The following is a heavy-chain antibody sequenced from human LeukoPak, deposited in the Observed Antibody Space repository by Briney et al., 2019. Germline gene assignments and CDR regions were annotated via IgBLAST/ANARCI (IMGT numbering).Heavy chain of an antibody. V-gene: IGHV3-30-3*01. CDR2: ISYDGSNK. J-gene: IGHJ4*02. D-gene: IGHD3-16*01. CDR1: GFTFSSYA. CDR3: ARGGPQPH. Sequence: QPGGSLRLSCAASGFTFSSYAMHWVRQAPDKGLEWVAVISYDGSNKYYADSVKGRFTISRDNSKNTLYLQMNSLRAEDTAVYYCARGGPQPHGGQGTLVTVSS.